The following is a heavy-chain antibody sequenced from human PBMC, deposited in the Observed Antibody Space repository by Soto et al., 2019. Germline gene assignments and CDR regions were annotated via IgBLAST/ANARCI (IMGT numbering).Heavy chain of an antibody. CDR1: GYSFADYW. Sequence: EVHLVQSGAEMKKPGESLTISCNTSGYSFADYWISWVRQMPGKGLEWMAKIDPSDSYINYSPSFEGDVTISDDKSIRTVFLRWSSLKASATAMYCCAGHWGFGELGGYRSCDPCGQGTLVTVSS. J-gene: IGHJ5*02. CDR2: IDPSDSYI. CDR3: AGHWGFGELGGYRSCDP. V-gene: IGHV5-10-1*03. D-gene: IGHD3-10*01.